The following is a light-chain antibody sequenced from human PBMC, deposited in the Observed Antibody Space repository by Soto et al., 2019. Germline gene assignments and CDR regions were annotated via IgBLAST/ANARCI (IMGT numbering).Light chain of an antibody. CDR1: QSISSW. CDR3: QQYNSYVWT. Sequence: DIQMTQSPSTLSASVGDRVTITCRASQSISSWLAWYQQKPGKAPKLLIYDASSLEGGVPSRFSGSGSGTEVTLSISSLQPEDFATYYCQQYNSYVWTFGQGTKVEIK. CDR2: DAS. J-gene: IGKJ1*01. V-gene: IGKV1-5*01.